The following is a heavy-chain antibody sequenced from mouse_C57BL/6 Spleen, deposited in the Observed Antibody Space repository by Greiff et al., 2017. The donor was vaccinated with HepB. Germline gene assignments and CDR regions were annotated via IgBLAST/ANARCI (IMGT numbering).Heavy chain of an antibody. V-gene: IGHV3-6*01. D-gene: IGHD2-1*01. CDR1: GYSITSGYY. J-gene: IGHJ2*01. Sequence: EVQLQQSGPGLVKPSQSLSLTCSVTGYSITSGYYWNWIRQFPGNKQEWMGYISYDGSNNYNPSLKKRISITRDTSKNQLFLKLNSVTTEDTATYYCARREIYYGNPGYFDYWGQGTTLTVSS. CDR2: ISYDGSN. CDR3: ARREIYYGNPGYFDY.